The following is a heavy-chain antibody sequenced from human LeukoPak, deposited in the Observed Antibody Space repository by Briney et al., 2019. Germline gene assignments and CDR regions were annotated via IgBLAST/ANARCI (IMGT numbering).Heavy chain of an antibody. V-gene: IGHV4-30-2*01. J-gene: IGHJ6*02. CDR3: ARVSAAADYYYGMDV. Sequence: SQTLSLTCAVSGGSISSGGYSWSWIRQPPGKGLEWIGYIYHSGSTYYNPSLKSRVTISVDTSKNQFSLKLSSVTAADTAVYYCARVSAAADYYYGMDVWGQGTTVTVSS. CDR1: GGSISSGGYS. D-gene: IGHD6-13*01. CDR2: IYHSGST.